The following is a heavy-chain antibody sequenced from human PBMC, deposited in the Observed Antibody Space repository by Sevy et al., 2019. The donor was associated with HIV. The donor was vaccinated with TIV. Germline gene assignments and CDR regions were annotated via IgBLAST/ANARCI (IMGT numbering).Heavy chain of an antibody. CDR2: ISYEGTET. Sequence: GGSLRLSCAASGFAFSSHAMHWVRQAPGKGLEWVAVISYEGTETFYAASVEGRFTISRDNTMSMLSLQINSLRPEDTAVYYCARDGGYSIKWYPLYWGHGTLVTVSS. D-gene: IGHD6-13*01. J-gene: IGHJ4*01. CDR1: GFAFSSHA. CDR3: ARDGGYSIKWYPLY. V-gene: IGHV3-30-3*01.